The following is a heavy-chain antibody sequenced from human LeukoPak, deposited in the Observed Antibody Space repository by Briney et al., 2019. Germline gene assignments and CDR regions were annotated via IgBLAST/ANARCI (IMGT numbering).Heavy chain of an antibody. CDR1: GYTFTSYA. Sequence: GASVKVSCKASGYTFTSYAIHWVRQAPGQRLEWMGWINAGNGNTKYSQNFQGRVTITRDTSASTAYMELSSLRSEGTAVYYCARARWTSTVTTYYLDYWGQGTLVTVSS. CDR2: INAGNGNT. D-gene: IGHD4-17*01. J-gene: IGHJ4*02. V-gene: IGHV1-3*01. CDR3: ARARWTSTVTTYYLDY.